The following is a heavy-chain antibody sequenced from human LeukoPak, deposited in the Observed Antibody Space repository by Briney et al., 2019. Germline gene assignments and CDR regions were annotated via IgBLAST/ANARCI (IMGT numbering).Heavy chain of an antibody. CDR1: GGSISSSSYY. J-gene: IGHJ4*02. Sequence: SETLSLTCTVSGGSISSSSYYWGWIRQPPGKGLEWIGSIYYSGSTYYNPSLKSRVTISVDTSKNQFSLKLSSVTAADTAVYYCARTFRLNDFVVVPAEIDYWGQGTLVTVSS. V-gene: IGHV4-39*07. CDR2: IYYSGST. D-gene: IGHD2-2*01. CDR3: ARTFRLNDFVVVPAEIDY.